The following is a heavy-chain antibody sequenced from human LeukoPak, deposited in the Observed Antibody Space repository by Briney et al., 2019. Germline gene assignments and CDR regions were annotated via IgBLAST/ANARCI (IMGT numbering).Heavy chain of an antibody. CDR1: GFTLSSHD. Sequence: GGSLRLSCAASGFTLSSHDTHWVRQATGKGLEWVSGIGIAGDTYYTGSVKGRFTISRENAKNSLYLQMNSLRAGDTAVYYCARVNPHLSGFDYWGQGTLVTVSS. V-gene: IGHV3-13*04. CDR3: ARVNPHLSGFDY. CDR2: IGIAGDT. D-gene: IGHD3-16*02. J-gene: IGHJ4*02.